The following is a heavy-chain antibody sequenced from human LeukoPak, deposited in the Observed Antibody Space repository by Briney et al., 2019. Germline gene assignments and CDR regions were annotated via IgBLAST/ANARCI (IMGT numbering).Heavy chain of an antibody. CDR1: GFTFSSYA. V-gene: IGHV3-23*01. J-gene: IGHJ4*02. D-gene: IGHD1-26*01. Sequence: GGSLRLSCAASGFTFSSYAMNWVRQAPGKGLEWVSAISGSGGSTYYADSVKGRFTISGDNSKNTLYLQMNSLRAEDTAVYYCAKDPSGGATTIYGYWGQGTLVTVSS. CDR3: AKDPSGGATTIYGY. CDR2: ISGSGGST.